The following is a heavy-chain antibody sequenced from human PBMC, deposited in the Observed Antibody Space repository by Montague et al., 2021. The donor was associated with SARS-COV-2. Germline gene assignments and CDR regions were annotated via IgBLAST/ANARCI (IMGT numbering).Heavy chain of an antibody. CDR3: ARRINDFVVVPSAFGWFDP. CDR2: IYYSGYT. V-gene: IGHV4-39*01. CDR1: GGSISSTRYF. D-gene: IGHD2-21*01. Sequence: SETLSLTCSVSGGSISSTRYFCCLIRPPPGNLLWFIGSIYYSGYTDYNPSLKSLVALLVDSSKNQFSLRMTSVAAADTAVYYCARRINDFVVVPSAFGWFDPCGQGTLVSVSA. J-gene: IGHJ5*02.